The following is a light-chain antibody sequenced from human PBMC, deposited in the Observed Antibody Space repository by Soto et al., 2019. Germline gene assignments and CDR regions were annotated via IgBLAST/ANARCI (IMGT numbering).Light chain of an antibody. Sequence: EIVMTQSPATLSVSPGERATLSCRASQSVGSNLAWYQQKPGQAPRLLIYGASTRANGIPARFSGTGSGTEFTLTISSLQSDDFALYYCQQYTKWPRFGPGTKVDXK. CDR3: QQYTKWPR. CDR2: GAS. CDR1: QSVGSN. J-gene: IGKJ3*01. V-gene: IGKV3-15*01.